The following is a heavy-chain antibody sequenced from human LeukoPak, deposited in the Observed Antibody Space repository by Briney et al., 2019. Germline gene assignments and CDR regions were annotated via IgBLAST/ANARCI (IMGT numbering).Heavy chain of an antibody. CDR2: IYYSGST. Sequence: SETLSLTCTVSGGSISSSSYYWGWIRQPPGKGLEWIGSIYYSGSTYYNPSLKSRVTISVDTSKNQFSLKLSSVTAADTAVYYCARVRERQLGYPDYWGQGTLVTVSS. CDR1: GGSISSSSYY. D-gene: IGHD2-15*01. J-gene: IGHJ4*02. CDR3: ARVRERQLGYPDY. V-gene: IGHV4-39*07.